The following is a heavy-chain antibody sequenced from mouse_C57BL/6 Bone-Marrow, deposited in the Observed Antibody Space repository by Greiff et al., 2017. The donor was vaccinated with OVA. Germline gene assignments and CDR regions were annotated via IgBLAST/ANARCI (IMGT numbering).Heavy chain of an antibody. CDR2: IDPNGGGN. J-gene: IGHJ2*01. D-gene: IGHD1-1*01. V-gene: IGHV1-72*01. Sequence: QVQLMQSGPVLVKPGPSVKLSCTASGFTFTDYYMHWVKQRPGRGLEWIGRIDPNGGGNKYNEKFKSKATLTVDKPSSTAYMQRSSLTSKDTAVYYGARKDYNGSSCDFDYGGKDTPLTV. CDR1: GFTFTDYY. CDR3: ARKDYNGSSCDFDY.